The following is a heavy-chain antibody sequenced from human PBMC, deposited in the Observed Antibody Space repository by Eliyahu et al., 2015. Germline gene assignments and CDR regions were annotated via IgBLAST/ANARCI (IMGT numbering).Heavy chain of an antibody. CDR1: GGSISSGXYY. CDR2: IYYSGST. V-gene: IGHV4-30-4*01. Sequence: QVQLQESGPGLVKPSQTLSLTCTVSGGSISSGXYYWXWIRQPPGKGLEGIGYIYYSGSTYYNPSLKSRVTISVDTSKNQFFLKLSSVTAADTAVYYCARDLKDSSRWYEGYNYYYMDVWGKGTTVTVSS. CDR3: ARDLKDSSRWYEGYNYYYMDV. D-gene: IGHD6-13*01. J-gene: IGHJ6*03.